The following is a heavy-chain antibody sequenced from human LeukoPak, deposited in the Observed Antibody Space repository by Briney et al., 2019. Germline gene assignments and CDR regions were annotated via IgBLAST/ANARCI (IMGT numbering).Heavy chain of an antibody. CDR2: IIPIFGTA. CDR1: GGTFSSYA. J-gene: IGHJ4*02. D-gene: IGHD1-26*01. Sequence: GASVKVSCKASGGTFSSYAISWVRQAPGQGLEWMGGIIPIFGTANYAQKFQGRVTITADESTSTAYMELSSLRSEDTAVYYCARVPVSGSYSGSGFDYWGQGTLVTVSS. V-gene: IGHV1-69*13. CDR3: ARVPVSGSYSGSGFDY.